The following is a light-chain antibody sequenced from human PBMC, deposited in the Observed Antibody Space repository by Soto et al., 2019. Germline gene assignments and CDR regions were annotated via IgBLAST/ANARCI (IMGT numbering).Light chain of an antibody. CDR3: QQYGISPKT. CDR2: GTT. Sequence: EIVLTQSPGTLSLSPGERATLSCRASQSVNSLFFGWHQQKPGQAPRLLIYGTTNRAAGIPDRFSGSGSGAVFTLTISRLEPEDSAVYFCQQYGISPKTFGQGTKVEIK. J-gene: IGKJ1*01. V-gene: IGKV3-20*01. CDR1: QSVNSLF.